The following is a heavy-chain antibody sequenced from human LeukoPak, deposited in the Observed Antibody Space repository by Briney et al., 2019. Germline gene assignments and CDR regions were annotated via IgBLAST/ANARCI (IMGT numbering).Heavy chain of an antibody. J-gene: IGHJ6*03. CDR2: IKEDGSEK. CDR1: GFTFSRYW. V-gene: IGHV3-7*03. CDR3: AKNSWTTTFYYYYMDV. D-gene: IGHD1-14*01. Sequence: GGSLRLSCAAAGFTFSRYWMSWARQAKGKGLECVAKIKEDGSEKHYVDSVKGRFTISRDNSMNTLYLQMNSLRAEDTAVYYCAKNSWTTTFYYYYMDVWGKGTTVTISS.